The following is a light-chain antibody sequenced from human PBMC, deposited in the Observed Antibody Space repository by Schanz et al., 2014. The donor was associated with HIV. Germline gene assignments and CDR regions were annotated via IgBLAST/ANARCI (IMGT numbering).Light chain of an antibody. Sequence: EIVLTQSPGTLSLSPGERATLSCRASQSVGSSYLAWYQQKPGQAPRLLIYTASNRATGIPARFSGSGSGTDFTLTISRLEPEDFAVYYCHQFGRLPWTFGQGTKVEIK. J-gene: IGKJ1*01. V-gene: IGKV3-20*01. CDR2: TAS. CDR3: HQFGRLPWT. CDR1: QSVGSSY.